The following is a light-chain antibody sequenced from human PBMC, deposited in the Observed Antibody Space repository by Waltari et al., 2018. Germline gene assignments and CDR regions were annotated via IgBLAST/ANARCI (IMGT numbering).Light chain of an antibody. CDR1: RPNLRAATA. V-gene: IGLV1-40*01. Sequence: QSVLTQPPSVSRAPGQRATLSCTWSRPNLRAATATHWYQQLPAAAPNHLIYANTNRPSGVPDRFSGSKSATSASLAITSLQAEDEADYYCQSYDNSLSGRWVFGGGTKLTVL. CDR3: QSYDNSLSGRWV. CDR2: ANT. J-gene: IGLJ3*02.